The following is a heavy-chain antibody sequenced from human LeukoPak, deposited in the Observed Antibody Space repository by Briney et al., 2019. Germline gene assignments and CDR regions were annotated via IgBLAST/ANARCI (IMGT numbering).Heavy chain of an antibody. CDR1: GGSISTDNCY. Sequence: SQTLSLTCTVSGGSISTDNCYWTWIRQPAGKGLEWIGRKYSSGSTNYNPSLRSRVTISVNTAKNQFSLKLSSVTAADTAVYYCARGFLAAILDYFDYWGQGALVTVSS. V-gene: IGHV4-61*02. J-gene: IGHJ4*02. CDR2: KYSSGST. CDR3: ARGFLAAILDYFDY. D-gene: IGHD3-3*01.